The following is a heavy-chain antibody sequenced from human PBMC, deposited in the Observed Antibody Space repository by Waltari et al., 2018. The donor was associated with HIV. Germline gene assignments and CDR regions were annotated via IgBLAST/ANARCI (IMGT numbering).Heavy chain of an antibody. D-gene: IGHD3-22*01. Sequence: QVQLQESGPGLEKPSQTLSLTCTVSAGSINSGSYYWNWIRQPAGKGLEWIGRLYTSGNTNTHPSLKSRVTITVDTSKNQFSLRLSSVTASDTGIYYCTRTSTGSDYYYEVDVWGQGTTVTVS. J-gene: IGHJ6*02. CDR3: TRTSTGSDYYYEVDV. CDR2: LYTSGNT. V-gene: IGHV4-61*02. CDR1: AGSINSGSYY.